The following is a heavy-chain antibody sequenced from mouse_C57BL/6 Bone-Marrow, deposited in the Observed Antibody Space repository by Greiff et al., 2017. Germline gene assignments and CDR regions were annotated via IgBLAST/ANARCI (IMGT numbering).Heavy chain of an antibody. V-gene: IGHV3-6*01. Sequence: VQLKESGPGLVKPSQSLSLTCSVTGYSITSGYYWNWIRQFPGNKLEWMGYISYDGSNKSNPSLKNRISITRDTAKNQFFLKLNSVTTEDTATYYCAREGYWGQGTKRTVAS. CDR3: AREGY. CDR2: ISYDGSN. J-gene: IGHJ2*01. CDR1: GYSITSGYY.